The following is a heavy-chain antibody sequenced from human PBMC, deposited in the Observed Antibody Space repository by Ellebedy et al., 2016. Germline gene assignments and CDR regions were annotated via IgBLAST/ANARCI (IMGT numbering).Heavy chain of an antibody. CDR2: IYSGGTT. J-gene: IGHJ4*02. CDR3: ANSGYSYAWGH. CDR1: GFTVSSNY. D-gene: IGHD5-18*01. Sequence: GESLKISCAASGFTVSSNYMSWVRQAPGKGLEWVSVIYSGGTTNYADSVRGRFTMSRDNSKNTLYLQMNSLTAEDTAVYFCANSGYSYAWGHWGQGTLVTVSS. V-gene: IGHV3-53*01.